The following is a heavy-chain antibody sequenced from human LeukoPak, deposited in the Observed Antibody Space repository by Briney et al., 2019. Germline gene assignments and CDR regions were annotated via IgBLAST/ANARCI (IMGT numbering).Heavy chain of an antibody. D-gene: IGHD2-15*01. J-gene: IGHJ6*02. CDR1: GYTFTSYG. Sequence: ASVKVSCKASGYTFTSYGISWVRQAPGQGLEWMGWISAYNGNTSYAQKLQGRVTMTTDTSTSTAYMELRSLRSDDTAVYYCARDPEVAAATYYYGMDVWGQGTTVTVSS. CDR2: ISAYNGNT. CDR3: ARDPEVAAATYYYGMDV. V-gene: IGHV1-18*01.